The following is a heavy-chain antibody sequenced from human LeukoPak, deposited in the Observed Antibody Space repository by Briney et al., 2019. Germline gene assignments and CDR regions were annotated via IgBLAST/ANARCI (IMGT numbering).Heavy chain of an antibody. J-gene: IGHJ6*02. D-gene: IGHD2-2*02. CDR3: ARDCSSTSCYTPYGMDV. CDR2: ISSSGSTI. V-gene: IGHV3-48*03. CDR1: GFTFSSYE. Sequence: GGSLRLSCAASGFTFSSYEMNWVRQAPGKGLEWVSYISSSGSTIYYADSVKGRFTISRDSAKNSLYLQMNSLRAEDTAVYYCARDCSSTSCYTPYGMDVWGQGTTVTISS.